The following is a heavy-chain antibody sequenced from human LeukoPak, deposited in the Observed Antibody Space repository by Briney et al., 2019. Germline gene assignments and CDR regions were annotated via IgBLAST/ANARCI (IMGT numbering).Heavy chain of an antibody. V-gene: IGHV1-8*01. Sequence: ASVKVSCKASGYTFTSYDINWVRQATGPGLEWIGWMNPNSGNTGYAQKFQRRVTMTRNTSIITAYMELSSLRSEDTAVYYCARGLPRGYSSYELFDYWGQGTLVTVSS. J-gene: IGHJ4*02. CDR3: ARGLPRGYSSYELFDY. D-gene: IGHD5-12*01. CDR2: MNPNSGNT. CDR1: GYTFTSYD.